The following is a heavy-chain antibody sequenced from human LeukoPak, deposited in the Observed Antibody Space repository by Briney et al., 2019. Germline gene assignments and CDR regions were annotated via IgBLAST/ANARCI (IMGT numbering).Heavy chain of an antibody. CDR1: GGSISSYY. CDR2: IYTSGST. D-gene: IGHD3-22*01. CDR3: ARGYYYDSSGYYYTGAFDI. Sequence: SETLSLTCTVSGGSISSYYWSWIRQPAGKGLEWIGRIYTSGSTNYNPSLKSRVSMSVDTSKNQFSLKLSSVTAADTAVYYCARGYYYDSSGYYYTGAFDIWGPGTLVTVSS. V-gene: IGHV4-4*07. J-gene: IGHJ3*02.